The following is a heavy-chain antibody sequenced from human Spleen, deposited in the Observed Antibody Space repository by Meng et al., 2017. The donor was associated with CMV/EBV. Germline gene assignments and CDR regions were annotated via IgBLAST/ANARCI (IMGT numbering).Heavy chain of an antibody. V-gene: IGHV3-74*03. Sequence: FRLAPGVGVVWGSRNHIGSGGTTYADSDKDQFTISRENAKSTLYLQMNSLRAEDTAIYYCARDPKDYYDILAGQLHVGWYFDLWGRGTLVTVSS. D-gene: IGHD3-9*01. J-gene: IGHJ2*01. CDR2: NHIGSGGT. CDR3: ARDPKDYYDILAGQLHVGWYFDL.